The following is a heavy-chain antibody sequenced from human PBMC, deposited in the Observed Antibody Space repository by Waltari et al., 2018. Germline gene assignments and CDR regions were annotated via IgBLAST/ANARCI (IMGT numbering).Heavy chain of an antibody. CDR2: VDPEDGET. CDR3: ATGYYYDSSGYSDAFDI. D-gene: IGHD3-22*01. J-gene: IGHJ3*02. CDR1: GYTFTDYY. Sequence: EVQLVQSGAEVKKPGATVKISCKVSGYTFTDYYMHWVQQAPRKGLEWMGLVDPEDGETIYAEKFQGRVTITADTSTDTAYMELSSLRSEDTAVYYCATGYYYDSSGYSDAFDIWGQGTMVTVSS. V-gene: IGHV1-69-2*01.